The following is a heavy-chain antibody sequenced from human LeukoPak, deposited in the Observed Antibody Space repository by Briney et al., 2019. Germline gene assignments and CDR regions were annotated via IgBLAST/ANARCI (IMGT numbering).Heavy chain of an antibody. J-gene: IGHJ4*02. D-gene: IGHD6-13*01. V-gene: IGHV3-23*01. CDR3: AKDQGLDAAAGTGFDY. Sequence: GGSLRLSCAASGLTFSSYAMSWVRQAPGKGVEWVSAISGSGGSTYYADSVKGGFTISRDNSKNTLYLQMNSLRAEDTAVYYCAKDQGLDAAAGTGFDYWGQGTLVTVSS. CDR1: GLTFSSYA. CDR2: ISGSGGST.